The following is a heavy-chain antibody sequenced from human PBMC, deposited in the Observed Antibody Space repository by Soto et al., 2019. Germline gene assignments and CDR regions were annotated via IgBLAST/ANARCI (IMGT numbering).Heavy chain of an antibody. D-gene: IGHD2-15*01. Sequence: PSETLSLTCTVSGGSISSGNYYWSWIRQHPGKGLEWIGYIYYSGSTSYNPSLKSRVTISVDTSKNHFSLKLSSVTAADTAVYYCARAGAATLSDFWGQGTLVTVSS. J-gene: IGHJ4*02. CDR2: IYYSGST. V-gene: IGHV4-31*03. CDR3: ARAGAATLSDF. CDR1: GGSISSGNYY.